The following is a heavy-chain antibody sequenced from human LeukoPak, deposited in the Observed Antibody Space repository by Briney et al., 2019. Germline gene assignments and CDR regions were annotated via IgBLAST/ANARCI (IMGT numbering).Heavy chain of an antibody. Sequence: PSETLSLTCAVYGGSFSGYYWSWIRQPPGKGLEWIGEINHSGSTNYNPSLKSRVTISVDTSKNQFSLKLSSVTAADTAVYYCAAVVVAATSWADWFDPWGQGTLVTVSS. CDR2: INHSGST. D-gene: IGHD2-15*01. V-gene: IGHV4-34*01. J-gene: IGHJ5*02. CDR1: GGSFSGYY. CDR3: AAVVVAATSWADWFDP.